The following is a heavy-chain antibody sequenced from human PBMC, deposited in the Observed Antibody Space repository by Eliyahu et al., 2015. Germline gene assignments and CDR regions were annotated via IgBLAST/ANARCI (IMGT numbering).Heavy chain of an antibody. CDR3: AKVDSGTVVVTAIPYY. CDR1: GFTFSNSG. Sequence: EVQLLESGGGLVQPGGSLRLSCVASGFTFSNSGMSWVRQAPGKGLEWVSAISGSGGVTYYADSVKGRFTISRDNSKNTLYLQMNSLRAADTAVYYCAKVDSGTVVVTAIPYYWGQGTLVTVSS. D-gene: IGHD2-21*02. CDR2: ISGSGGVT. V-gene: IGHV3-23*01. J-gene: IGHJ4*02.